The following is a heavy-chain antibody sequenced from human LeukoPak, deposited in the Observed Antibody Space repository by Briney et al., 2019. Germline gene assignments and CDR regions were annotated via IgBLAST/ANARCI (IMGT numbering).Heavy chain of an antibody. Sequence: QPGGSLRLSCVASGFTFGAYWMHWVRRVPGKGLVWVSGIKTDGTYTNYADSVKGRFTISRDNAKNTLYLQMNSLRAEDTAVYYCAGQLFGTWNYWGQGTLVTVSS. CDR2: IKTDGTYT. V-gene: IGHV3-74*01. D-gene: IGHD3-16*01. CDR1: GFTFGAYW. J-gene: IGHJ4*02. CDR3: AGQLFGTWNY.